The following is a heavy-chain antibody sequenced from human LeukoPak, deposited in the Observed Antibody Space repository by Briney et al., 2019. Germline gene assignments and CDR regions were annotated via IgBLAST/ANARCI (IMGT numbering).Heavy chain of an antibody. D-gene: IGHD3-3*01. CDR3: ARGTVRDFWCDF. Sequence: GGSLRLSCAASGFTFSNYGIHWVRQAPGRGLEWVAVISYDGNKKYYADSVKGRFTISRDNSKNTLYLQMNSLRAEDTAVYYCARGTVRDFWCDFWGQGTLVTVSS. CDR1: GFTFSNYG. V-gene: IGHV3-30*03. CDR2: ISYDGNKK. J-gene: IGHJ4*02.